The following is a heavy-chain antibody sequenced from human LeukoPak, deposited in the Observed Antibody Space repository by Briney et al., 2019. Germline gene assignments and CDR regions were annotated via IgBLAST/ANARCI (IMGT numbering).Heavy chain of an antibody. CDR1: GFTFSSYA. V-gene: IGHV3-30*18. CDR2: ISYDGSNK. CDR3: AKVGGWNPASYGMDV. Sequence: GGSLRLSCAASGFTFSSYAMSWVRQAPGKGLESVAVISYDGSNKYYADSVKGRFTISRDNSKNTLYLQMNSLRAEDTAVYYCAKVGGWNPASYGMDVWGQGTTVTVSS. D-gene: IGHD6-19*01. J-gene: IGHJ6*02.